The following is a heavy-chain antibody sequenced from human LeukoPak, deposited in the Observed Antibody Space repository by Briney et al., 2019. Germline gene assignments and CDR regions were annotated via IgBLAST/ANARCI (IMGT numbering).Heavy chain of an antibody. CDR2: ISGSGDNT. Sequence: GGSLRLSCAASGFTFSSFAMSWVRQAPGKGLEWVSTISGSGDNTNYVDSVKGRFTFSRDNSKNTLYLQMNSLRAEDTAVYYCAKDLPDYGDYIEGYWGQGTLVTVSS. D-gene: IGHD4-17*01. CDR1: GFTFSSFA. J-gene: IGHJ4*02. CDR3: AKDLPDYGDYIEGY. V-gene: IGHV3-23*01.